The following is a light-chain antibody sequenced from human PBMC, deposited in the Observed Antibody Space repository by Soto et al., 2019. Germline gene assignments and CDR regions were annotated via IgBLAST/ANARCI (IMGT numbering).Light chain of an antibody. J-gene: IGKJ2*01. CDR1: QSLRHHNGYNY. Sequence: DIVMTQSPLSLPVTPGEPASISCRSSQSLRHHNGYNYLDWYLQKPGQSPQVLIYLGSNRASGVPERVNGSRSGTVVARKICRVEDEDVGVYYFIQTLQAPYAFAQGANLEIK. CDR3: IQTLQAPYA. CDR2: LGS. V-gene: IGKV2-28*01.